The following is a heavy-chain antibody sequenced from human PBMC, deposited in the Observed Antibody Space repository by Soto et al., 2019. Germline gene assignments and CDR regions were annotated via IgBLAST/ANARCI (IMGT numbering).Heavy chain of an antibody. CDR1: GFTFSTYS. CDR3: ARERGWYASGYYYGTDV. J-gene: IGHJ6*01. Sequence: GGSLRLYCAASGFTFSTYSMHWVRQAPDKGLEWVAVISYDGSNKLYADSVMGRFTISRDNSENTLYLQMNSLRAEDTAVYYCARERGWYASGYYYGTDVWAQGTRVPISS. CDR2: ISYDGSNK. D-gene: IGHD6-25*01. V-gene: IGHV3-30-3*01.